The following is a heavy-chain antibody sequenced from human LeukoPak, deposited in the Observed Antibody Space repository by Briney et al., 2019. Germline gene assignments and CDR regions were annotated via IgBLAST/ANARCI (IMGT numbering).Heavy chain of an antibody. D-gene: IGHD3-10*01. Sequence: ASVTVSCKISGFGLSVLSIHWMRQAPGKGLEWVGGIRPETGEPIFAQKFRGRVIITEDTFTDTGYLELRGLTSEDTAVYYCSTDSGRSYFYFDFWGQGTLVTVSS. J-gene: IGHJ4*02. CDR1: GFGLSVLS. V-gene: IGHV1-24*01. CDR3: STDSGRSYFYFDF. CDR2: IRPETGEP.